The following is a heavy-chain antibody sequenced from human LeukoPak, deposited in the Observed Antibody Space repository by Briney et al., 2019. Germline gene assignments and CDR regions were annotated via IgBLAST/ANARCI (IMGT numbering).Heavy chain of an antibody. V-gene: IGHV4-38-2*02. J-gene: IGHJ4*02. Sequence: SETLSLTCTVSGYSISSGYYWGWIRPPPGKGLEWIGSIYHSGSTYYNPSLKSRVTISVDTSKNQFSLKLSSVTAADTAVYYCARDRPSHESDYWGQGTLVTVSS. CDR2: IYHSGST. CDR1: GYSISSGYY. CDR3: ARDRPSHESDY.